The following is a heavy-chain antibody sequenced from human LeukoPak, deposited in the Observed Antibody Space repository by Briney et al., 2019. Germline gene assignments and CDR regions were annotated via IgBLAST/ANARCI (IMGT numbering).Heavy chain of an antibody. CDR1: GFTFSSYG. CDR3: AKDLLWRFHWGEETTGAFDI. D-gene: IGHD7-27*01. V-gene: IGHV3-30*02. J-gene: IGHJ3*02. CDR2: IRYDGSNK. Sequence: GGSLRLSCAASGFTFSSYGMHWVRQAPGKGLEWVAFIRYDGSNKYYADSVKGRFTISRDNSKNTLYLQMNSLRAEDTAVYYCAKDLLWRFHWGEETTGAFDIWGQGTMVTVSS.